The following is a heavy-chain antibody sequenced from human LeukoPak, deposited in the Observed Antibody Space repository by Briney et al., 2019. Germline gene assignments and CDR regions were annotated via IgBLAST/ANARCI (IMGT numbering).Heavy chain of an antibody. CDR1: GDSINTHN. J-gene: IGHJ6*02. Sequence: SETLTLTCSVSGDSINTHNWNWIWQPAGKGLEWSGRIPTNGKTNYNPSLTSRVTMSVDTPQNTISPKLSSVAAADAAVYYGARDGDYDGWSYGLDVWGPGTTVTVSS. V-gene: IGHV4-4*07. CDR3: ARDGDYDGWSYGLDV. CDR2: IPTNGKT. D-gene: IGHD3-16*01.